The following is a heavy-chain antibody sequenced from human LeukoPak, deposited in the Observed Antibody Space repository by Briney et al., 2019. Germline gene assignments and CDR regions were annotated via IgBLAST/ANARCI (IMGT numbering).Heavy chain of an antibody. CDR3: ARIGDVDTAMYY. J-gene: IGHJ4*02. CDR1: GYSISSGYY. D-gene: IGHD5-18*01. CDR2: IYHSGST. Sequence: SETLSLTCSVSGYSISSGYYWGWIRQPPGKGLEWIGSIYHSGSTYYNPSLKSRVTISVDTSKNQFSLKLSSVTAADTAVYYCARIGDVDTAMYYWGQGTLVTVSS. V-gene: IGHV4-38-2*02.